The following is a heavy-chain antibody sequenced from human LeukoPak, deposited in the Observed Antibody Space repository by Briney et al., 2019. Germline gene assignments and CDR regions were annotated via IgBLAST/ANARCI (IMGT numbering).Heavy chain of an antibody. CDR1: GGSISSYY. J-gene: IGHJ6*03. CDR2: IYTSGST. CDR3: ARAGVVVPAAKFPFYYYYCMDV. Sequence: SETLSLTCTVSGGSISSYYWSWIRQPAGKGLEWIGRIYTSGSTNYNPSLKSRVTMSVDTSKNQFSLKLSSVTAADTAVYYCARAGVVVPAAKFPFYYYYCMDVWGKGTTVTVSS. V-gene: IGHV4-4*07. D-gene: IGHD2-2*01.